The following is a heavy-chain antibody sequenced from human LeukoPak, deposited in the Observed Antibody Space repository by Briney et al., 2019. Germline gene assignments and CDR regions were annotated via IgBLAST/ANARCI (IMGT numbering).Heavy chain of an antibody. CDR2: ISGSGRTM. CDR3: ARGGLYGYDVFDY. D-gene: IGHD5-12*01. J-gene: IGHJ4*02. CDR1: GFTFSSYE. Sequence: GGSLRLSCAASGFTFSSYEMNWVRQAPGKGLEWVSYISGSGRTMSYADSVKGRFTISRDNAKNSLYLQMNSLRVEDTAVYHCARGGLYGYDVFDYWGQGTLVTVSS. V-gene: IGHV3-48*03.